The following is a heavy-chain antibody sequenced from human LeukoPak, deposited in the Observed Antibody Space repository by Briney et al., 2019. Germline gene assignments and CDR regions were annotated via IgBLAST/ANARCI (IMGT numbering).Heavy chain of an antibody. CDR3: NIGRGWLPPDY. CDR2: IKNETEAGIT. Sequence: GGSLRLSCAASGFTFSNAWMSWVRQAPGKGLEWVGRIKNETEAGITDYAAPVKGRFTISRDESKNTLYLHMNSLKTEDTAVYYCNIGRGWLPPDYWGQGTLVIVSS. D-gene: IGHD6-19*01. J-gene: IGHJ4*02. CDR1: GFTFSNAW. V-gene: IGHV3-15*05.